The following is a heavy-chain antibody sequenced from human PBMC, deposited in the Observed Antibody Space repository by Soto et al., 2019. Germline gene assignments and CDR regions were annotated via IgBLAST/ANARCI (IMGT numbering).Heavy chain of an antibody. J-gene: IGHJ6*02. CDR1: GGSISSYY. V-gene: IGHV4-59*01. CDR2: MSYSGRT. D-gene: IGHD1-26*01. CDR3: ARDTGSGSYYYSGMDV. Sequence: PSETLSLTGTVSGGSISSYYWSWIRQPPGKGLEWIAYMSYSGRTKYNPSLQSRVTISVDTSKSPCSLKLSSVTAADTAVYYCARDTGSGSYYYSGMDVWGQGTAVTVSS.